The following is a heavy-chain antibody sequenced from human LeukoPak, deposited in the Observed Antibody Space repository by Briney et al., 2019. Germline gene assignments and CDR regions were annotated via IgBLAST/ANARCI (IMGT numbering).Heavy chain of an antibody. D-gene: IGHD3-22*01. J-gene: IGHJ4*02. Sequence: GGSLRLSCAASGFTFSSYSMNWVRQAPGKGLEWVSSISSSSSYIYYADSVKGRFTISRDNAKNSLYLQMNSLRAEDTAVYYCARGTHYYDSSGYDYWGQGTLVTVPS. CDR2: ISSSSSYI. CDR3: ARGTHYYDSSGYDY. V-gene: IGHV3-21*01. CDR1: GFTFSSYS.